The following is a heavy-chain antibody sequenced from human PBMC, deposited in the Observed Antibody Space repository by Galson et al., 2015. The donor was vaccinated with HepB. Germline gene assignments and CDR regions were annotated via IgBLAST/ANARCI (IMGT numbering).Heavy chain of an antibody. CDR2: IYYSGST. CDR3: ARGTPVAAAGTGWFDP. CDR1: GGSISSGGYY. D-gene: IGHD6-13*01. V-gene: IGHV4-31*03. Sequence: TLSLTCTVSGGSISSGGYYWSWIRQHPGKGLEWIGYIYYSGSTYYNPSLKSRVTISVDTSKNQFSLKLSSVTAADTAVYYCARGTPVAAAGTGWFDPWGQGTLVTVSS. J-gene: IGHJ5*02.